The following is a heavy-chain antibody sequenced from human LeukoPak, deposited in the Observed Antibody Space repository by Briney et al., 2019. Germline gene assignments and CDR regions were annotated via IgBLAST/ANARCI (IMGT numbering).Heavy chain of an antibody. CDR3: AKGGYYSSGFLDY. CDR1: GFTFSNSW. D-gene: IGHD6-19*01. CDR2: INSDGSRK. Sequence: GGSPRLSCAASGFTFSNSWMHWVRQAPGKGLVWVSRINSDGSRKSYADSVRGRFTISRDSAKDTLYLEMNSLRPEDTAVYYCAKGGYYSSGFLDYWGQGTLVTVSS. J-gene: IGHJ4*02. V-gene: IGHV3-74*01.